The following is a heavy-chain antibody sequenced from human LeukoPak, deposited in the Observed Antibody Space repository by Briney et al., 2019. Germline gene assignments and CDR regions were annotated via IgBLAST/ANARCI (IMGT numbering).Heavy chain of an antibody. CDR1: GFTFSSYG. V-gene: IGHV3-33*06. CDR2: IWYDGSNK. Sequence: GRSLRLSCAASGFTFSSYGMHWVRQAPGKVLEWVAVIWYDGSNKYYADSVKGRFTISRDNSKNTLYLQMNSLRAEDTAVYYCAKGNYGDYPLYFDYWGQGTLVTVSS. D-gene: IGHD4-17*01. CDR3: AKGNYGDYPLYFDY. J-gene: IGHJ4*02.